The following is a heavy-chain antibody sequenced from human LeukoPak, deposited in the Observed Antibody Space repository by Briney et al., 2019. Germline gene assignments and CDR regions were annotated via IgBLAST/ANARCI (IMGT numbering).Heavy chain of an antibody. Sequence: PGGSLRLSCAASGFTFTNYAMSWVRQAPGKGLEWFSAITGSADTTYYADSVKGRFTISRDNSKNTLALQMNRLRDEDTAVYYCARWGNNKILDYWGQGTLVTVSS. J-gene: IGHJ4*02. V-gene: IGHV3-23*01. CDR3: ARWGNNKILDY. D-gene: IGHD1/OR15-1a*01. CDR1: GFTFTNYA. CDR2: ITGSADTT.